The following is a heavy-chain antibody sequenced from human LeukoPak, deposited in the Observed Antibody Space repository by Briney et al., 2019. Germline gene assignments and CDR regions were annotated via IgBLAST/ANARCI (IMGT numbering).Heavy chain of an antibody. V-gene: IGHV1-2*02. Sequence: GASVKVSCKASGYTFTGYYMYWVRQAPGQGLEWMGWINPNSGGTNYAQKLQGRVTMTTDTSTSTAYMELRSLRSDDTAVYYCARDTYYYDSSGPLDPWGQGTLVTVSS. J-gene: IGHJ5*02. CDR3: ARDTYYYDSSGPLDP. CDR1: GYTFTGYY. CDR2: INPNSGGT. D-gene: IGHD3-22*01.